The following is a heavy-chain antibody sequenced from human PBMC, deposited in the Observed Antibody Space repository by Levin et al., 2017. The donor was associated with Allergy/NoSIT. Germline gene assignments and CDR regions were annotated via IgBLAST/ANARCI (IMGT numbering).Heavy chain of an antibody. CDR1: GFTVSNNY. D-gene: IGHD3-22*01. V-gene: IGHV3-66*01. CDR3: AREDYYDSSGYFYY. Sequence: GESLKISCAASGFTVSNNYMNWVRQAPGKGLEWVSIIYSGGSTYYADSVKGRFTISRDTSKNTLYLQMNSLRAEDTALYYCAREDYYDSSGYFYYWGQGTLVTVSS. J-gene: IGHJ4*02. CDR2: IYSGGST.